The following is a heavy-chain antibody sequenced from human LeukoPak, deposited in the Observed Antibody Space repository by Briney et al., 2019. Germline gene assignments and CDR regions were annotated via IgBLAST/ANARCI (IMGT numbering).Heavy chain of an antibody. Sequence: GGLRLSSVAPRFTFTSDAVSSVPQTPGERLEWGSTIRGMGGSTYYADSVKGRFTISRDNSKNTLYLQMNSLRAEDTAVYYCARDGYGSGEHMPLYYYYGMDVWGQGTTVTVSS. D-gene: IGHD3-10*01. CDR3: ARDGYGSGEHMPLYYYYGMDV. CDR2: IRGMGGST. J-gene: IGHJ6*02. V-gene: IGHV3-23*01. CDR1: RFTFTSDA.